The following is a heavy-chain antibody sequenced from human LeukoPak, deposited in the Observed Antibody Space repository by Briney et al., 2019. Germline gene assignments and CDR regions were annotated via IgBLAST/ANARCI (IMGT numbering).Heavy chain of an antibody. CDR1: GYTFTSYD. D-gene: IGHD3-9*01. J-gene: IGHJ3*02. CDR2: MNPNSGNT. Sequence: GASVKVSCKASGYTFTSYDINWVRQATGQGREWMGWMNPNSGNTGYAQKFQGRLTMTRDTSITTAYMELSSLRSEDTAVYYCARGRLDILTGYAAFDIWGQGTMVTVSS. CDR3: ARGRLDILTGYAAFDI. V-gene: IGHV1-8*01.